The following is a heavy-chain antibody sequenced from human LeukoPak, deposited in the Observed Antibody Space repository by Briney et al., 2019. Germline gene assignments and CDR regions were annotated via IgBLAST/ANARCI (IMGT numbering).Heavy chain of an antibody. CDR2: ISAYNGNT. CDR1: GYAFTSCG. Sequence: ASVKVSCKGSGYAFTSCGISWVRQAPGPGLEWMGWISAYNGNTNYAQKLQGRVTMTTATSTSTAYMELSRLRSDDTAVYYCARDPRYQLPNDGWGQGTLVTVPS. V-gene: IGHV1-18*01. CDR3: ARDPRYQLPNDG. J-gene: IGHJ4*02. D-gene: IGHD2-2*01.